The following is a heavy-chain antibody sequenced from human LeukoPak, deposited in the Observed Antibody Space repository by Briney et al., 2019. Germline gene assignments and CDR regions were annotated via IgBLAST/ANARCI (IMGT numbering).Heavy chain of an antibody. D-gene: IGHD3-9*01. CDR1: GFTFGKYW. Sequence: GGSLRLSCVASGFTFGKYWMSWVRQAPVKGLEWVANIKLDGSEKNYVDSVKGRFTISRDNTKNSLYLQMNSLRVEDTAVFYCARDQYDTWSRRGNFDSWGQGTLVIVSS. V-gene: IGHV3-7*03. CDR2: IKLDGSEK. J-gene: IGHJ4*02. CDR3: ARDQYDTWSRRGNFDS.